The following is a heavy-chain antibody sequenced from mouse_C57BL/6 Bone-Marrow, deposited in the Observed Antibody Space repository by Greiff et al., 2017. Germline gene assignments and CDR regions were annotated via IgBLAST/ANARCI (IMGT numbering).Heavy chain of an antibody. Sequence: QVQLQQPGAELVMPGASVKLSCTASGYTFTSYWMHWVQQRPGQGLEWIGEIDPSDSYTNYNQKFKGKSTLTVDKSSSTAYMQLSSLTSEDSAVYYCAREVYYGRLYYFDYWGQGTTLTVSS. V-gene: IGHV1-69*01. CDR3: AREVYYGRLYYFDY. CDR1: GYTFTSYW. J-gene: IGHJ2*01. D-gene: IGHD1-1*01. CDR2: IDPSDSYT.